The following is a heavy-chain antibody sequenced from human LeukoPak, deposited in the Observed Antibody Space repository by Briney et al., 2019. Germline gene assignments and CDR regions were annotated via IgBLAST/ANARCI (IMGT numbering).Heavy chain of an antibody. CDR3: AKDRSRYSGYDPRSYYFDY. V-gene: IGHV3-23*01. CDR2: ISGSGGST. CDR1: GFTFSSYA. D-gene: IGHD5-12*01. Sequence: LTGESLKSSCAASGFTFSSYAMSWVRQAPGKGLEWVSAISGSGGSTYYADSVKGRFTISRDNSKNTLYLQVNSLRTEDTAVYYCAKDRSRYSGYDPRSYYFDYWGQGTLVSVSS. J-gene: IGHJ4*02.